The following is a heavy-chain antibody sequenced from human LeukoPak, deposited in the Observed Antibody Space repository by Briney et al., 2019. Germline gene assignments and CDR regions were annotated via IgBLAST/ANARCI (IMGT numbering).Heavy chain of an antibody. J-gene: IGHJ6*02. CDR1: GGSFSGYY. D-gene: IGHD2-2*01. Sequence: SETLSLTCAVYGGSFSGYYWSWIRQPPGKGLEWIGEINHSGSTNYNPSLKSRVTISVDTSKNQFSLKLSSVTAADTAVYYCAGGRRRGCSSTRCAYGMDVWGQGTTVTVSS. V-gene: IGHV4-34*01. CDR2: INHSGST. CDR3: AGGRRRGCSSTRCAYGMDV.